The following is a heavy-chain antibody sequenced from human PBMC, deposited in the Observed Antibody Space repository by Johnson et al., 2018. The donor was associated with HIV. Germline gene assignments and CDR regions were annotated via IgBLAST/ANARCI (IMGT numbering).Heavy chain of an antibody. CDR3: ARDGPIDI. J-gene: IGHJ3*02. V-gene: IGHV3-30*04. Sequence: QVQLVESGGGVVQPGRSLRLSCAASGFTFSSYAMHWVRQAPGKGLEWVAVISYDGSNKYYTDSVKGRFTISRDNSKNTLYLQMNSLRPEDTAVYYCARDGPIDIWGQGTMVTVSS. CDR1: GFTFSSYA. CDR2: ISYDGSNK.